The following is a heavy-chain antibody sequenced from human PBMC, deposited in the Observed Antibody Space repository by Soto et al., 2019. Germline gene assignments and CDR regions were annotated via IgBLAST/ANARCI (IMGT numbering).Heavy chain of an antibody. J-gene: IGHJ6*04. CDR2: IIPIFGTA. Sequence: QVQLVQSGAEVKKPGSSVKVSCKASGGTFSSYAISWVRQAPGQGREWMGGIIPIFGTANYAQKFQGRVTITADESTSTASMELSSLRSEETAVYYCAREKGYCGGDCYAGMAVWGKGTTVPVSS. CDR3: AREKGYCGGDCYAGMAV. V-gene: IGHV1-69*01. CDR1: GGTFSSYA. D-gene: IGHD2-21*02.